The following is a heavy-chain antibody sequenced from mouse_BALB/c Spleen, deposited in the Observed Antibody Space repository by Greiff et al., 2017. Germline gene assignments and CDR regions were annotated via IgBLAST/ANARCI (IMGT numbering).Heavy chain of an antibody. Sequence: VQLQQSGPDLVKPGASVKISCKASGYSFTGYYMHWVKQSHGKSLEWIGRVNPNNGGTSYNQKFKGKATLTVDTSSSTAYMQLSSLTSEDSAVYYCTLWGSNYAMDYWGQGTTVTVSS. D-gene: IGHD3-1*01. J-gene: IGHJ4*01. CDR2: VNPNNGGT. CDR1: GYSFTGYY. CDR3: TLWGSNYAMDY. V-gene: IGHV1-36*01.